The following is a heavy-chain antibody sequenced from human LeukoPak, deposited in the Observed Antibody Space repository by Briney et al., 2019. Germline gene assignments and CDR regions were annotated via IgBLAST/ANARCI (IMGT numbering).Heavy chain of an antibody. CDR1: GGSFSGYY. D-gene: IGHD6-6*01. V-gene: IGHV4-34*01. CDR3: AREEAWSSSSLGGFDP. Sequence: SETLSLTCAVYGGSFSGYYWSWIRQPPGKGLEWIGEINHSGSTNYNPSLKSRVTISVDTSKNQFSLKLSSVTAADTAVYYCAREEAWSSSSLGGFDPWGQGTLATVSS. CDR2: INHSGST. J-gene: IGHJ5*02.